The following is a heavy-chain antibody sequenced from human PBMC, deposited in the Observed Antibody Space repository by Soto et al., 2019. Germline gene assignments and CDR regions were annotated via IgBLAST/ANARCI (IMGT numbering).Heavy chain of an antibody. CDR1: GFTFSSYW. Sequence: GGSLRLSCAASGFTFSSYWMSWVRQAPGKGLEWVANIKQDGSEKYYVDSVKGRFTISRDNAKNSLYLQMNSLRAEDTAVYYCARARGYCSSTSCYYFDYWGQGTLVTVSS. CDR2: IKQDGSEK. V-gene: IGHV3-7*01. D-gene: IGHD2-2*01. CDR3: ARARGYCSSTSCYYFDY. J-gene: IGHJ4*02.